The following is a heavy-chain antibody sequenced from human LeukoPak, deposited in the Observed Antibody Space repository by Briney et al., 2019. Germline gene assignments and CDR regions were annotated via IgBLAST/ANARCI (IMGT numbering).Heavy chain of an antibody. D-gene: IGHD2-21*01. CDR1: GFRFSDYD. J-gene: IGHJ4*02. CDR3: ARAVLGGSRVGIFDY. Sequence: GGSLRLSCSASGFRFSDYDMGWIRQTSRKGLEWVSYTGTNGVALFYEDSVRGRFTISRDNAKNSLYLQMNSLRAEDTAVYYCARAVLGGSRVGIFDYWGQGTLVTVSS. V-gene: IGHV3-11*04. CDR2: TGTNGVAL.